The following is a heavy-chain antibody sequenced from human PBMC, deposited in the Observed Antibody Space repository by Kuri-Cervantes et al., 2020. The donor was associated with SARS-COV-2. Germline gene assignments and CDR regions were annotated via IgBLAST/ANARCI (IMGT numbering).Heavy chain of an antibody. J-gene: IGHJ5*02. CDR3: ARVNTGWIDL. V-gene: IGHV4-59*01. CDR2: FYDTGST. Sequence: ESLKISCTVSGGSISNYYWTWLRQPPGKGLEWIGDFYDTGSTNYKPSLESRVTISVDASRRPFYLNVRSVSAADTAVYYCARVNTGWIDLWGLGTLVTVSS. D-gene: IGHD1-1*01. CDR1: GGSISNYY.